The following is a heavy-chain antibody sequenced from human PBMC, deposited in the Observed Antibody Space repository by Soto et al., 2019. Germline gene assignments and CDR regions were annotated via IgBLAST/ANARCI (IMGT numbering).Heavy chain of an antibody. CDR2: IYSGGST. V-gene: IGHV3-66*01. CDR3: ASLNVGVWYCGY. J-gene: IGHJ4*02. D-gene: IGHD2-21*01. Sequence: EVQLVESGGGLVQPGGSLRLSCAASGFTVSSNYMSWVRQAPGKGLEWVSVIYSGGSTYYADSVKGRFTISRDNSKNTLYLQMNSLIAEDTAVYYCASLNVGVWYCGYRGQGTLVTVSS. CDR1: GFTVSSNY.